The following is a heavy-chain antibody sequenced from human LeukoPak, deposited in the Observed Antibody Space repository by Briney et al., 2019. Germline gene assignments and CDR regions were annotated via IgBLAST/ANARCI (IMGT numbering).Heavy chain of an antibody. CDR3: AREYSTVIRGVDAFDI. CDR2: IYSCGST. J-gene: IGHJ3*02. V-gene: IGHV3-66*01. Sequence: QAGGSLRLSCAASGFTVSSNYMSWVRQAPGKGLEWVSVIYSCGSTYYADSVKGRFTISRDNSKSTVYLQMNRLRPEDTAVYYCAREYSTVIRGVDAFDIWGQGTMVTVSS. CDR1: GFTVSSNY. D-gene: IGHD3-10*01.